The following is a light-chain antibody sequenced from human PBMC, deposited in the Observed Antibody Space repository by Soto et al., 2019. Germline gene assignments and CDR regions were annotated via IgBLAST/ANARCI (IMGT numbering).Light chain of an antibody. CDR3: QQYSRWPRET. V-gene: IGKV3-15*01. CDR1: QSVSTN. CDR2: GAS. Sequence: EIVMTQSPATLSVSLGERATLSCRASQSVSTNVAWYQQKPGQAPRLLIHGASTRATGIPARFSGSGSGTDFTLTISSLETEDFAVYFCQQYSRWPRETFGPGTKVDIK. J-gene: IGKJ3*01.